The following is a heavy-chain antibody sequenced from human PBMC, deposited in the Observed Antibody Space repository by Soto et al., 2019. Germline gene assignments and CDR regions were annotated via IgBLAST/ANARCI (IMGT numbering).Heavy chain of an antibody. J-gene: IGHJ4*02. D-gene: IGHD5-18*01. CDR1: GFTFSSYG. V-gene: IGHV3-30*18. Sequence: QVQLVESGGGVVQPGRSLRLSCAASGFTFSSYGMHWVRQAPGKGLEWVAVISYDGSNKYYADSVKGRFTISRDNSKNTLYLQMNSLRAEGTAVYYCAKDPDLYSWPDYWGQGTLVTVSS. CDR3: AKDPDLYSWPDY. CDR2: ISYDGSNK.